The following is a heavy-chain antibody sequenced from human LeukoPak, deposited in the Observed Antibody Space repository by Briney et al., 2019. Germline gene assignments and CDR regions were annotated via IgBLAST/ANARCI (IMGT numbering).Heavy chain of an antibody. CDR3: ARGVYHFGP. J-gene: IGHJ5*02. V-gene: IGHV3-7*04. D-gene: IGHD2/OR15-2a*01. Sequence: GGSLRLSCTASGFIFSSYWMSWVRQVPGKGLEWVANINEDGSEKYYVGSVKGRFTISRDNAQNSLYLQMNSLRAEDTGVYYCARGVYHFGPWGQGTLVTVSS. CDR1: GFIFSSYW. CDR2: INEDGSEK.